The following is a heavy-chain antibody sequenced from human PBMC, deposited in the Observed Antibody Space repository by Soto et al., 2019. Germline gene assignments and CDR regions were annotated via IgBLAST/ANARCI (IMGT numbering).Heavy chain of an antibody. CDR1: GYTFTSYY. Sequence: ASVKVSCKASGYTFTSYYMHWVRQAPGQGLEWMGIINPSGGSTSYAQKFQGRVTMTRDTSTSTVYMELSSLRSEDTAVYHCARDEIVVVITRPRSVYGMEVWGQGTTVTVSS. V-gene: IGHV1-46*01. CDR3: ARDEIVVVITRPRSVYGMEV. CDR2: INPSGGST. J-gene: IGHJ6*02. D-gene: IGHD3-22*01.